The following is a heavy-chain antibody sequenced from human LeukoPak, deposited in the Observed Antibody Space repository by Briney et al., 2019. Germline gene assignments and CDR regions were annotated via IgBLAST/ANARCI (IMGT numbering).Heavy chain of an antibody. J-gene: IGHJ4*02. D-gene: IGHD3-22*01. CDR2: INHSGST. CDR3: ARGTTVGDSSGYYVH. Sequence: PSETLSLTCAVYGGSFSGYYWSWIRQPPGKGLEWIGEINHSGSTNYNPSLKSRVTISVDTSKNQFSLKLSSVTAADTAVYYCARGTTVGDSSGYYVHWGQGTLVTVSS. V-gene: IGHV4-34*01. CDR1: GGSFSGYY.